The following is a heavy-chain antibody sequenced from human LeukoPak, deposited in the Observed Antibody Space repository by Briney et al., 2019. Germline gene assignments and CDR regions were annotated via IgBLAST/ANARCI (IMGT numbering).Heavy chain of an antibody. V-gene: IGHV1-2*02. CDR1: GYTFTGYY. Sequence: GASVKVSCKASGYTFTGYYMHWVRQAPGQGLELMGWINPNSGGTNYAQKFQGRVTMTRDTSISTAYMELSRLRSDDTAVYYCASIGYCSSTSCYTFDYYYYMDVWGKGTTVTVSS. CDR3: ASIGYCSSTSCYTFDYYYYMDV. CDR2: INPNSGGT. J-gene: IGHJ6*03. D-gene: IGHD2-2*02.